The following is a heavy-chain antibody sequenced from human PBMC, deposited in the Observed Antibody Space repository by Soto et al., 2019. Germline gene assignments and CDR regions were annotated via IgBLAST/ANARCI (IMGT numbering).Heavy chain of an antibody. CDR2: IIPIFGTT. V-gene: IGHV1-69*13. CDR3: ASKLAVAGPTYYYYGMDV. CDR1: GGTFSSYA. Sequence: ASVKVSCKASGGTFSSYAISWVRQAPGQGLEWMGGIIPIFGTTNYAQKFQGRVTITADESTSTAYMELSSLRSEDTAVYYCASKLAVAGPTYYYYGMDVWGQGTTVTVS. J-gene: IGHJ6*02. D-gene: IGHD6-19*01.